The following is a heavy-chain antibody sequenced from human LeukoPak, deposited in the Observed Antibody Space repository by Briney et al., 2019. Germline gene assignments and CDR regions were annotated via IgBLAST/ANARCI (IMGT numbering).Heavy chain of an antibody. J-gene: IGHJ4*02. Sequence: GESLKISCKGSGYSFTSYWIGWVRQMPGKGLEWMGIIYPGDSDTRYSTSFQGQVTISADKSISTAYLQWSSLKASDTAMYYCARPNDFWSGYYHYWGQGTLVTVSS. D-gene: IGHD3-3*01. CDR1: GYSFTSYW. CDR2: IYPGDSDT. CDR3: ARPNDFWSGYYHY. V-gene: IGHV5-51*01.